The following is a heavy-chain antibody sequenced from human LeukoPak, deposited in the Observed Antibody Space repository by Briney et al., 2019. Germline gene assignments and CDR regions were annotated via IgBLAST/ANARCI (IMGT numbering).Heavy chain of an antibody. CDR2: ITSSTTYI. CDR3: ARVRGGYSYGYGAMDV. CDR1: GFTFSSYS. Sequence: GGSLRLSCAASGFTFSSYSMDWVRQAPGKGLEWVSSITSSTTYIYYADPLKGRCTVSRDNAKNSLYLQMNSLRAEDTAVYYCARVRGGYSYGYGAMDVWGKGTTVTVCS. V-gene: IGHV3-21*04. D-gene: IGHD5-18*01. J-gene: IGHJ6*03.